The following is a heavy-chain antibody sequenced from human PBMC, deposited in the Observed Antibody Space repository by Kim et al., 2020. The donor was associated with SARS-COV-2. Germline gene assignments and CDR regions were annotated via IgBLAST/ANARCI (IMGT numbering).Heavy chain of an antibody. V-gene: IGHV4-34*01. CDR3: ARGSPKPEVQYSSSSFDY. D-gene: IGHD6-6*01. Sequence: SETLSLTCAVYGGSFSGYYWSWIRQPPGTGLEWIGEINHSGSTNYNPSLKSRVTISVDTSKNQFSLKLSSVTAADTAVYYCARGSPKPEVQYSSSSFDYWGQGTLVTVSS. CDR1: GGSFSGYY. J-gene: IGHJ4*02. CDR2: INHSGST.